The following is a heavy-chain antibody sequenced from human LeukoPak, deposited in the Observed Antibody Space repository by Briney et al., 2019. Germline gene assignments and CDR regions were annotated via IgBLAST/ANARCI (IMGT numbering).Heavy chain of an antibody. J-gene: IGHJ4*02. Sequence: PSETLSLTCTVSGGFISSSNSHWAWIRQPPGKGLEWVGTIYYSGNTYYKSSLKSRVTISVDTSKNQFSLKLSSVTAADTAVYYCARRSGYCSGGSCYSYGREGHYYFDYWGQGTLVTVSS. CDR3: ARRSGYCSGGSCYSYGREGHYYFDY. V-gene: IGHV4-39*01. CDR1: GGFISSSNSH. D-gene: IGHD2-15*01. CDR2: IYYSGNT.